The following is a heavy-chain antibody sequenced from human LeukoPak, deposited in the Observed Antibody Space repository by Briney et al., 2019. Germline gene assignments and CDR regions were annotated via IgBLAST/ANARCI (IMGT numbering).Heavy chain of an antibody. CDR3: ARQCSSTSCYSGQNDY. D-gene: IGHD2-2*02. V-gene: IGHV1-2*02. CDR1: GYTFTGYY. Sequence: GASVKVSCKASGYTFTGYYMHWVRQAPGQGLEWMGWINPNSGGTNYAQKFRGRVTMTRDTSISTAYMELSRLRSDDTAVYYCARQCSSTSCYSGQNDYWGQGTLVTVSS. J-gene: IGHJ4*02. CDR2: INPNSGGT.